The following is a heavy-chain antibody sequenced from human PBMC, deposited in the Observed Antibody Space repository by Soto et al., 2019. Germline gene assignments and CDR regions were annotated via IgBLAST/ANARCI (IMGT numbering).Heavy chain of an antibody. CDR3: AAIIFGSKD. V-gene: IGHV3-48*02. J-gene: IGHJ1*01. D-gene: IGHD3-3*02. CDR2: ITPSSSAI. Sequence: EVQLVESGGGLVRPGGSLRLSCAASGFIFSDYSMNWVRQAPGKGLEWIAYITPSSSAIHYADSVRGRFTISRDNVKNSLYLQMNSLRDEDTAVYCCAAIIFGSKDWGQGTLVTVSS. CDR1: GFIFSDYS.